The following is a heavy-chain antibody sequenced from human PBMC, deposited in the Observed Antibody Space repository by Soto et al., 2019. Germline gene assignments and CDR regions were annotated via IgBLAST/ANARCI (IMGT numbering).Heavy chain of an antibody. J-gene: IGHJ4*02. CDR1: GYTFTSYG. Sequence: QVQLVQSGAEVKKPGASVKVSCKASGYTFTSYGISWVRQAPGQGLEWMGWISAYNGNTNYAQKLQGRVTMTTDTSTSTAYMELRSLRSGDTAVYYCARDLEDIVVVPAAMRQFDYWGQGTLVTVSS. D-gene: IGHD2-2*01. CDR2: ISAYNGNT. V-gene: IGHV1-18*01. CDR3: ARDLEDIVVVPAAMRQFDY.